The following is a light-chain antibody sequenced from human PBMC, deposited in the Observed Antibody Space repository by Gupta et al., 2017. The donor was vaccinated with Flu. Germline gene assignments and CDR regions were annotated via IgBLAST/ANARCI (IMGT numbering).Light chain of an antibody. CDR3: QQEDSTPRT. J-gene: IGKJ1*01. CDR1: QSVLYSSNNKNY. V-gene: IGKV4-1*01. CDR2: WAS. Sequence: DIVMTQSPDSLAVSLGERATINCKSSQSVLYSSNNKNYLAWYQQKPGQPPKLLIYWASTRESGVPDRFSGSGSGTDFTLTISSRQAEDVAVYYCQQEDSTPRTFGRGTKVEIK.